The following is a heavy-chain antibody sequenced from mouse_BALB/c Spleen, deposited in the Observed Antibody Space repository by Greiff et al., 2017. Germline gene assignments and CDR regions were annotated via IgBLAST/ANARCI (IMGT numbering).Heavy chain of an antibody. V-gene: IGHV5-6*01. CDR3: ARGGGSSIYAMDY. J-gene: IGHJ4*01. CDR2: ISSGGSYT. D-gene: IGHD1-1*01. Sequence: EVQLVESGGDLVKPGGSLKLSCAASGFTFSSYGMSWVRQTPDKRLEWVATISSGGSYTYYPDSVKGRFTISRDNAKNTLYLQMSSLKSEDTAMYYCARGGGSSIYAMDYWGQGTSVTVSS. CDR1: GFTFSSYG.